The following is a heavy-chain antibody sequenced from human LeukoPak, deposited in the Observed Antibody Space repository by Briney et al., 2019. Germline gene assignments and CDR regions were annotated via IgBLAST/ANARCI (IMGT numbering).Heavy chain of an antibody. CDR2: INQDGSKE. CDR3: YDLLDY. Sequence: GGSLRLSCAASGFTFSNYWMTWVRQAPGKGLEWVANINQDGSKEYYMDSVKARFTISRDNAKNSLSLQMNRLYCVRDGGVSGYDLLDYWGQGTLVTVSS. V-gene: IGHV3-7*01. J-gene: IGHJ4*02. CDR1: GFTFSNYW. D-gene: IGHD5-12*01.